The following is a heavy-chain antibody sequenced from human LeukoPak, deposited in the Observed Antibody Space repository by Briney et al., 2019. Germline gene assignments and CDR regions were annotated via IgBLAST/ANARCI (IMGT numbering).Heavy chain of an antibody. D-gene: IGHD1-26*01. Sequence: PSETLSLTCAVSGGSISSGGYSWSWIRQPPGKGLEWIGYIYHSGSTNYNPSLKSRVTISVDTSKNQFSLKLNSVTAADTAVYYCARGWELLFLWGRGTLVTVSS. CDR2: IYHSGST. CDR3: ARGWELLFL. CDR1: GGSISSGGYS. J-gene: IGHJ4*02. V-gene: IGHV4-61*08.